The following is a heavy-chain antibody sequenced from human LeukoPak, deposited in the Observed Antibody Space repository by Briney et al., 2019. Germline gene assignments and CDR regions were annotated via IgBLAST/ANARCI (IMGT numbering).Heavy chain of an antibody. CDR1: GYSISSGYY. J-gene: IGHJ4*02. V-gene: IGHV4-38-2*02. CDR2: IYHSGST. D-gene: IGHD6-19*01. CDR3: ARHTMMASGWYHRYFDY. Sequence: SETLSLTCTVSGYSISSGYYWGWIRQPPGKGLEWIGSIYHSGSTYYNPSLKSRVTTSVDTSKNQFSLKLSSVTAADTAVYYCARHTMMASGWYHRYFDYWGQGTLVTVSS.